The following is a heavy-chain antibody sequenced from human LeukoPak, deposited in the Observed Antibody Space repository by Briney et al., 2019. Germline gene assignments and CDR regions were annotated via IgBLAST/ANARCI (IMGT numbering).Heavy chain of an antibody. D-gene: IGHD2-15*01. CDR1: GFTFSDYW. V-gene: IGHV3-74*01. CDR2: INTDMSST. Sequence: GGSLRLSCVASGFTFSDYWMHWVRHAPGKGLVWVSRINTDMSSTIYTDSVKGRFTISRDNAKNTLYLQMNSLRAEDTAVYYCARDLSHCSGGSCYSAHFDYWGLGTLVTVSS. CDR3: ARDLSHCSGGSCYSAHFDY. J-gene: IGHJ4*02.